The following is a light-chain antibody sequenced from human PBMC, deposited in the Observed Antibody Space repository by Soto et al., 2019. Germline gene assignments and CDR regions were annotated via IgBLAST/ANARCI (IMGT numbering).Light chain of an antibody. V-gene: IGLV1-51*02. CDR2: END. Sequence: QSVLTQPPSVSTAPGQMVTMSCSGGSSSIGAHYVSWHQQVPGTAPKLLIYENDKRPSGIPDRFSGSKSGTSATLGITGLHTGDEAHYYCGTWDSSLSIFAFGTGTKVTVL. CDR1: SSSIGAHY. CDR3: GTWDSSLSIFA. J-gene: IGLJ1*01.